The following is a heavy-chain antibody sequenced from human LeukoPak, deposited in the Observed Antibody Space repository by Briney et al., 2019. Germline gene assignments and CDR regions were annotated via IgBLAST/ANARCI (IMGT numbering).Heavy chain of an antibody. CDR1: GGSISSGSYY. CDR3: AREHPNIPFDY. D-gene: IGHD2/OR15-2a*01. Sequence: PSETLSLTCTVSGGSISSGSYYWSWIRQPAGRGLEWIGRIYTSGSTNYNPPLKSRVTISVDTSKNQFSLKLSSVTAADTAVYYCAREHPNIPFDYWGQGTLVTVSS. V-gene: IGHV4-61*02. CDR2: IYTSGST. J-gene: IGHJ4*02.